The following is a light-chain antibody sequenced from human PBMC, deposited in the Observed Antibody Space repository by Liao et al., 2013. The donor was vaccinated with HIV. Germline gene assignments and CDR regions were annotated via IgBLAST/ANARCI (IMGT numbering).Light chain of an antibody. J-gene: IGLJ2*01. CDR3: QAWDNSFVA. Sequence: SYVLTQPPSVSVAPGKTATITCGGDNIGIKSVHWYQHKPGQAPLLVISYDSDRPSGIPERFSGSNSGNTATLTISGTQAVDEADYYCQAWDNSFVAFGGGTRLTVL. CDR1: NIGIKS. CDR2: YDS. V-gene: IGLV3-21*01.